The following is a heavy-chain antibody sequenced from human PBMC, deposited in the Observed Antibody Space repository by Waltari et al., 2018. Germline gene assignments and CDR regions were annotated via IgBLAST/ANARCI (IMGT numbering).Heavy chain of an antibody. CDR1: GGSISSSSYY. Sequence: QLQLQASGPGLVKPSVTLSLTCTVPGGSISSSSYYWGWIRQPPGKGLEWIGSIYYSGSTYYNPSLKSRVTISVDTSKNQFSLKLSSVTAADTAVYYCARLEIVVVPAAIWNWGQGTLVTVSS. CDR2: IYYSGST. V-gene: IGHV4-39*01. D-gene: IGHD2-2*01. J-gene: IGHJ4*02. CDR3: ARLEIVVVPAAIWN.